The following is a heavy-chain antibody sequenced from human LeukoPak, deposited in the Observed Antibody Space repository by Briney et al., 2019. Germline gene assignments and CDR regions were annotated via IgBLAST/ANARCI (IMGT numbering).Heavy chain of an antibody. Sequence: SETLSLTCAVYGGSFSGYYWSWIRQPPGKGLEWIGEINHSGSTNYNPSLKSRVTISVDTSKNQFSLKLSSVTAADTAVYYCAPRVVTWSWFDPWGQGTLVTVSS. CDR3: APRVVTWSWFDP. D-gene: IGHD2-21*02. CDR1: GGSFSGYY. J-gene: IGHJ5*02. V-gene: IGHV4-34*01. CDR2: INHSGST.